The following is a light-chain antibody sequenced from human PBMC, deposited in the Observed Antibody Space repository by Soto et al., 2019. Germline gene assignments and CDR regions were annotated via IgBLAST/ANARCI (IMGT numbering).Light chain of an antibody. CDR1: TSNIGNNY. J-gene: IGLJ1*01. CDR2: END. CDR3: GTWDSSLSGYV. V-gene: IGLV1-51*02. Sequence: QSLLTHPPSVSASPVRKVTISCSGSTSNIGNNYVSWFQQLPGTAPKLLIYENDKRPSGIPDRFSGSTSGTSATLGITGLQTGDQADYYCGTWDSSLSGYVFATGTKVTVL.